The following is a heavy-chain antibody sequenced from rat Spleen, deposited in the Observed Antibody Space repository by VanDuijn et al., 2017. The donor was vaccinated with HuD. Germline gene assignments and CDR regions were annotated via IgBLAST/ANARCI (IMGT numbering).Heavy chain of an antibody. Sequence: EVQLKESGPGLVQPSQTLSLTCTGSGFSLSDYSVHWVRQPPGKGLEWMGAMWSGGSTEYNSLLKSRLSISRDTSKNQVFLKMNSLQTEDTATYYCARDYYSGDSYWGQGVMVTVSS. D-gene: IGHD1-1*01. CDR3: ARDYYSGDSY. J-gene: IGHJ2*01. CDR2: MWSGGST. CDR1: GFSLSDYS. V-gene: IGHV2S63*01.